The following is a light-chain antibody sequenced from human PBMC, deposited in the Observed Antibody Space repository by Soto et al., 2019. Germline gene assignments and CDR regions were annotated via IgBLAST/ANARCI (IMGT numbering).Light chain of an antibody. V-gene: IGLV2-14*01. CDR1: SSDFGAYNY. CDR3: NSYTGRSARYV. Sequence: QSVLTQPASVSGSPGQSITISCTGTSSDFGAYNYVSWYQQHPGKAPKLMIYDVTNRPSGVSDHFSGSKSGNTASLTISGLRAEDEADYYCNSYTGRSARYVFGTGTKVTVL. J-gene: IGLJ1*01. CDR2: DVT.